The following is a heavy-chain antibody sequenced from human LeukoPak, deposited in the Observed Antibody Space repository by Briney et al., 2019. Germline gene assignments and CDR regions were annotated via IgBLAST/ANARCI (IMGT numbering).Heavy chain of an antibody. D-gene: IGHD3-10*01. CDR3: AKLKESYFYMDV. Sequence: PGGSLRLSCAASGFTVSSNYMSWVRQAPGKGLEWVSVIYSGGSTYYADSVKGRFTISRDNSKNTLYLQMNSLRAEDTAVYYCAKLKESYFYMDVWGKGTTVTISS. J-gene: IGHJ6*03. V-gene: IGHV3-66*01. CDR1: GFTVSSNY. CDR2: IYSGGST.